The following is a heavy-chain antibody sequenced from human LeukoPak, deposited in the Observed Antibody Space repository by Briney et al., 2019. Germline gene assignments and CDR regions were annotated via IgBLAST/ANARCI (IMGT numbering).Heavy chain of an antibody. CDR2: ISSSGTMI. Sequence: GGSLRLSCAASGITFSDYYMTWIRQAPGKGLEWVSYISSSGTMINYADSVKGRFTISRDNAKNSLYLQMNSLRVEDTAVYYCASVLWFGGIFFDYWGQGTLVTVSS. CDR1: GITFSDYY. D-gene: IGHD3-10*01. CDR3: ASVLWFGGIFFDY. V-gene: IGHV3-11*01. J-gene: IGHJ4*02.